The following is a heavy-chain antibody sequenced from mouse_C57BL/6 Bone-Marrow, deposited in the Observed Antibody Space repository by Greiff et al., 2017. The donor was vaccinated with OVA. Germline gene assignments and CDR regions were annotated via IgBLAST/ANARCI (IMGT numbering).Heavy chain of an antibody. CDR1: GYAFSSSW. V-gene: IGHV1-82*01. D-gene: IGHD2-4*01. CDR3: ATRGNYDEYFDV. Sequence: QVQLKESGPELVKPGASVKISCKASGYAFSSSWMNWVKQRPGKGLEWIGRIYPGDGDTNYNGKFKGKATLTADKSSSTAYMQLSSLTSEDSAAYFCATRGNYDEYFDVWGTGTTVTVSS. CDR2: IYPGDGDT. J-gene: IGHJ1*03.